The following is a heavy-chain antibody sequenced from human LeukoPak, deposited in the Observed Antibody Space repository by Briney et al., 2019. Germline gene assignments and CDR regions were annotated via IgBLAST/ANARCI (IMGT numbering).Heavy chain of an antibody. V-gene: IGHV1-24*01. CDR3: ATRVLWRMLDCFDL. D-gene: IGHD3-16*01. CDR2: FDPEVDKI. J-gene: IGHJ3*01. Sequence: GASVKVSCKVSGKGLSGLSMAWVRQAPGKGLEWMGGFDPEVDKIRLAQKFQGRVTMTEDTSTDTAYMELNSLRSDDTAVYYCATRVLWRMLDCFDLWGQGTMVTVS. CDR1: GKGLSGLS.